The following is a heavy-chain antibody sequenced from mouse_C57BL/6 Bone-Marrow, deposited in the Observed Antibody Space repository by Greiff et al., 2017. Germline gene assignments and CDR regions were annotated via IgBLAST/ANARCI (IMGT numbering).Heavy chain of an antibody. V-gene: IGHV1-81*01. CDR2: SYPSTGNT. J-gene: IGHJ2*01. Sequence: QVQLQQSGAELARPGASVKLSCKASGYTFTSYGISWVKQRTGQGLEWIGESYPSTGNTYYNEKFKGKATLTADKSSSTAYMRRSSLTSEDSAVYFCASGCLRQGEERGKGTTHTVSS. D-gene: IGHD1-2*01. CDR3: ASGCLRQGEE. CDR1: GYTFTSYG.